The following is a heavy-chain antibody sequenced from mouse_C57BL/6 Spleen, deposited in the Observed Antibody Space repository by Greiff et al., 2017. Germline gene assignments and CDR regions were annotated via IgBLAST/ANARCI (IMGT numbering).Heavy chain of an antibody. V-gene: IGHV1-52*01. J-gene: IGHJ2*01. CDR3: ARDDYGGAYDC. D-gene: IGHD2-4*01. CDR1: GYTFTSYW. Sequence: QVQLKQPGAELVRPGSSVKLSCKASGYTFTSYWMHWVKQRPIQGLEWIGNIDPSDSETPYNQKFKDKATLTVDKSSSTAYMELSSLTSEEAAVYYCARDDYGGAYDCWGQGTTLTVSS. CDR2: IDPSDSET.